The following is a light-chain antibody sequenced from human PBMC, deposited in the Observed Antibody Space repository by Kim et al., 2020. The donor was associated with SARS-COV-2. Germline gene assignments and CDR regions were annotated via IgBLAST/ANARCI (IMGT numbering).Light chain of an antibody. V-gene: IGKV3-11*01. CDR2: DAS. CDR3: QQRSNWPPEYT. CDR1: QSVSSY. J-gene: IGKJ2*01. Sequence: SPGERATLSCRASQSVSSYLAWYQQKPGQAPRLLIYDASNRATGIPARFSGSGSVTDFTLTISSLEPEDFAVYYCQQRSNWPPEYTFGQGTKLEIK.